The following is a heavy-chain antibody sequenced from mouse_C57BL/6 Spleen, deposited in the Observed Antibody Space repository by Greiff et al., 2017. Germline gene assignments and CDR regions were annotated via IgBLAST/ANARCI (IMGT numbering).Heavy chain of an antibody. Sequence: EVQLVESGGGLVKPGGSLKLSCAASGFTFSDYGMHWVRQAPEKGLEWVAYSSSGSSTIYYADTVKGRFTISRDNAKNTLFLQMNSLRSEDTAMYYCAREGLVAPFDYWGQGTTLTVSS. V-gene: IGHV5-17*01. J-gene: IGHJ2*01. D-gene: IGHD1-1*01. CDR3: AREGLVAPFDY. CDR2: SSSGSSTI. CDR1: GFTFSDYG.